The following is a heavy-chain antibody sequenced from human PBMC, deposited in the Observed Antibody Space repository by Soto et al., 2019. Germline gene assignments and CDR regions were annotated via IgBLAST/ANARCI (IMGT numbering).Heavy chain of an antibody. CDR3: ARGLGGYSYGYPYYYYYMDV. Sequence: ETLSLTCAVYGGSFSGYYWSWIRQPPGKGLEWIGEINHSGSTNYNPSLKSRVTISVDTSKNQFSLKLSSVTAADTAVYYCARGLGGYSYGYPYYYYYMDVWGKGTTVTVSS. CDR2: INHSGST. V-gene: IGHV4-34*01. D-gene: IGHD5-18*01. J-gene: IGHJ6*03. CDR1: GGSFSGYY.